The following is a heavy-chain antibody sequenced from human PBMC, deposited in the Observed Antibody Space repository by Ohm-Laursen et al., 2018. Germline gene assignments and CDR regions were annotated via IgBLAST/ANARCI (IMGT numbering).Heavy chain of an antibody. CDR1: GFSVSTNY. D-gene: IGHD4-23*01. V-gene: IGHV3-53*01. CDR3: ASYYGGYDP. Sequence: GSLRLSCTAFGFSVSTNYMNWARQAPGKGLEWVSEIDRGGNGYYAESVKGRFTISRDNSKNTLYLQMNNLRAEDSAVYYCASYYGGYDPWGQGTLVTVSS. CDR2: IDRGGNG. J-gene: IGHJ5*02.